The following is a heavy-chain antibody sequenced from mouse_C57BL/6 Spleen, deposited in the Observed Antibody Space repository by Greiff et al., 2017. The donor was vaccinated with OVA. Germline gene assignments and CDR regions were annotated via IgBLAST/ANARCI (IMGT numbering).Heavy chain of an antibody. D-gene: IGHD3-3*01. CDR1: GYTFTSYW. Sequence: VQLQQPGAELVKPGDSVKLSCKASGYTFTSYWMHWVKQRPGQGLEWIGMIHPNSGSTNYNEKFKSKATLTVDKSSSTAYMQLSSLTSEDSAVYYCARRGTGAMDYWGQGTSVTVSS. CDR2: IHPNSGST. J-gene: IGHJ4*01. V-gene: IGHV1-64*01. CDR3: ARRGTGAMDY.